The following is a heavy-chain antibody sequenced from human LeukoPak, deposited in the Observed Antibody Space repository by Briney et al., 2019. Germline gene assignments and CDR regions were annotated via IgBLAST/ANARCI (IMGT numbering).Heavy chain of an antibody. D-gene: IGHD3-10*01. Sequence: SVKDSCKASGGTFSSYAISWVRQAPGQGLEWMGRIIPIFGTANYAQKFQGRVTITTDESTSTAYMELSSLRSEDTAVYYRARSGFTMVRGVIPPLDYWGQGTLVTVSS. V-gene: IGHV1-69*05. J-gene: IGHJ4*02. CDR2: IIPIFGTA. CDR3: ARSGFTMVRGVIPPLDY. CDR1: GGTFSSYA.